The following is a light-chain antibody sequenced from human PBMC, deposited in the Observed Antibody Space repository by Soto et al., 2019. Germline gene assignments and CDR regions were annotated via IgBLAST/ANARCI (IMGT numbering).Light chain of an antibody. V-gene: IGKV3-20*01. J-gene: IGKJ2*01. Sequence: EIVLTQPPGTLSLSPGERATLSCRASQSVSSSYLAWYQQKPGQAPRLLIYGASSRATGIPDRFSGSGSGTDFTLTISRLEPEDFAVYYCPQYCGSPPYTFGQGTKLEIK. CDR1: QSVSSSY. CDR3: PQYCGSPPYT. CDR2: GAS.